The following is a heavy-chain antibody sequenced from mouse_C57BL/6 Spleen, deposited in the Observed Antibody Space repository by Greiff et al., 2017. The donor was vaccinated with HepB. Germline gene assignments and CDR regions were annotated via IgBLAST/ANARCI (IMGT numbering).Heavy chain of an antibody. J-gene: IGHJ4*01. CDR1: GFSFNTYA. V-gene: IGHV10-1*01. CDR3: VRHDGYGRGYAMDY. D-gene: IGHD2-3*01. Sequence: EVMLVESGGGLVQPKGSLKLSCAASGFSFNTYAMNWVRQAPGKGLEWVARIRSKSNNYATYYADSVKDRFTISRDDSESMLYLQMNNLKTEDTAMYYCVRHDGYGRGYAMDYWGQGTSVTVSS. CDR2: IRSKSNNYAT.